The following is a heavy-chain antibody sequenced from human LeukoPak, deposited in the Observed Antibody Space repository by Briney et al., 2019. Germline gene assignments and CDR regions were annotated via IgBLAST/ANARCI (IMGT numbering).Heavy chain of an antibody. Sequence: SETLSLTCTVSGGSISSGSYYWSWIRQPAGKGLEWIGRIYTSGSANYNPSLKSRVTISVDTSKNQFSLKLSSVTAADTAVYYCARALAGGNSFYYYYYMDVWGKGTTVTISS. CDR2: IYTSGSA. CDR3: ARALAGGNSFYYYYYMDV. CDR1: GGSISSGSYY. J-gene: IGHJ6*03. D-gene: IGHD4-23*01. V-gene: IGHV4-61*02.